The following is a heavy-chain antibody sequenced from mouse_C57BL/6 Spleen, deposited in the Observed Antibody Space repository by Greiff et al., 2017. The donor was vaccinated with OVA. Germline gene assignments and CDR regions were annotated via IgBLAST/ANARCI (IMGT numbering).Heavy chain of an antibody. CDR2: IYPGSGST. CDR3: ARWGTQAAWFAD. V-gene: IGHV1-55*01. J-gene: IGHJ3*01. Sequence: VQLQQPGAELVKPGASVKMSCKASGYTFTSYWITWVKQRPGQGLEWIGDIYPGSGSTNYNEKFKSKATLTVDTSSSTAYMQLSSLTSEDSAVYYCARWGTQAAWFADWGQGTLVTVSA. CDR1: GYTFTSYW. D-gene: IGHD3-2*02.